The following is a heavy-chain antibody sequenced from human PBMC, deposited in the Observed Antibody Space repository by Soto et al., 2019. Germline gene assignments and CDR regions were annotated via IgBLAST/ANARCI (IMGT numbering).Heavy chain of an antibody. CDR3: ARDRANYYDSSGSDY. Sequence: QVHLVQSGAEVKKPGSSVKVSCKASGGTFRSYTISCVRQAHGQGLEWMGRIIPILGIAHYAQKFQGRVTITADKSTSTADLELSSLRSEDTAVYYCARDRANYYDSSGSDYWGQGTLVTVSS. CDR2: IIPILGIA. D-gene: IGHD3-22*01. V-gene: IGHV1-69*08. J-gene: IGHJ4*02. CDR1: GGTFRSYT.